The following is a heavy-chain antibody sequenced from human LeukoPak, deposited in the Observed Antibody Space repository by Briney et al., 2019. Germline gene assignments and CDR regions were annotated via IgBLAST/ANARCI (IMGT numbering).Heavy chain of an antibody. CDR2: IYYSGST. D-gene: IGHD2-2*01. J-gene: IGHJ4*02. CDR1: GASISSYY. V-gene: IGHV4-59*06. CDR3: AKSRRYCSSTSCYVGELY. Sequence: SETLSLTCTVSGASISSYYWSWIRQHPGKGLEWIGYIYYSGSTYYNPSLKSRVTISVDTSKNQFSLKLSSVTAADTAVYYCAKSRRYCSSTSCYVGELYWGQGTLVTVSS.